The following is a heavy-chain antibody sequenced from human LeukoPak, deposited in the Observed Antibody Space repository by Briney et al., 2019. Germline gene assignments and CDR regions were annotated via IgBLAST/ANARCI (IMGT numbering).Heavy chain of an antibody. CDR2: ISWNSGSI. J-gene: IGHJ4*02. D-gene: IGHD3-22*01. CDR1: GFTFDDYA. CDR3: AKDAYSSGYYAPAYFDY. Sequence: GGSLRLSCAASGFTFDDYAMHWVRQAPGKGLEWVSGISWNSGSIGYADSVKGRFTISRDNAKNSLYLQMNSLRAEDTALYYCAKDAYSSGYYAPAYFDYWGQGTLVTVSS. V-gene: IGHV3-9*01.